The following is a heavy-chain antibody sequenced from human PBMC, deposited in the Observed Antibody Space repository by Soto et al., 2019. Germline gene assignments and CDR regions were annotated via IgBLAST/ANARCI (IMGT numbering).Heavy chain of an antibody. CDR1: GGSISSGDYY. CDR3: ARGRRYDILTGYYFSPPDY. D-gene: IGHD3-9*01. V-gene: IGHV4-30-4*01. Sequence: SETLSLTCTVSGGSISSGDYYWSWIRQPPGKGLEWIGYIYYSGSTYYNPSLKSRVTISVDTSKNQFSLKLSSVTAADTAVYYCARGRRYDILTGYYFSPPDYWGQGTLVTVSS. J-gene: IGHJ4*02. CDR2: IYYSGST.